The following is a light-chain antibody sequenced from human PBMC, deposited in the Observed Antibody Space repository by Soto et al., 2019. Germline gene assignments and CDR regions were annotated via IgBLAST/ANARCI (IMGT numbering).Light chain of an antibody. J-gene: IGKJ1*01. CDR3: HQATSGLRT. CDR2: GAS. CDR1: QNAATN. Sequence: IVMTQSPVTLSMSPGDRATFSCRASQNAATNVAWYQQKPGQAPRLLIYGASIRATGVPARFSGSGSGTEFTLTIDSLQSEDFAVFYCHQATSGLRTFGRGTRVEV. V-gene: IGKV3-15*01.